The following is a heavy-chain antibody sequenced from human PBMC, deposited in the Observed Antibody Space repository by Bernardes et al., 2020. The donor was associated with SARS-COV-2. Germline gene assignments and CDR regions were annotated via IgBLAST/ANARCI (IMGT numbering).Heavy chain of an antibody. J-gene: IGHJ4*02. CDR3: AREARRMGATKAGFFDY. CDR1: GFTFSSHS. CDR2: ITSSSSYI. Sequence: GGSLRLSCAASGFTFSSHSMNWVRQAPGKGLEWVSSITSSSSYIYYADSLKGRLTISRDNAKNSLYLQMNSLSAEDTAVYYCAREARRMGATKAGFFDYWGQGTLVIVSS. V-gene: IGHV3-21*01. D-gene: IGHD1-26*01.